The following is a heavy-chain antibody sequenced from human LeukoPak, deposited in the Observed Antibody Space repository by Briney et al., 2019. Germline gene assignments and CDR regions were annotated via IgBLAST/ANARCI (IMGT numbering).Heavy chain of an antibody. CDR3: ARAVGYCSGGSCYPDAFDI. CDR2: IYYSGST. J-gene: IGHJ3*02. D-gene: IGHD2-15*01. CDR1: GGSISSYY. Sequence: SETLSLTCTVSGGSISSYYWSWIRQPPGKGLEWIGYIYYSGSTNYNPSLKSRVTISVDTSKNQFSLKLSSVTAADTAVYYCARAVGYCSGGSCYPDAFDIWGQGTMVTVSS. V-gene: IGHV4-59*08.